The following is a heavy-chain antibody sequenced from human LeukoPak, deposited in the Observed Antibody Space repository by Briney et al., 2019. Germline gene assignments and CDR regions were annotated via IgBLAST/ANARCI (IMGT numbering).Heavy chain of an antibody. CDR3: ARGGVLASTPFDY. CDR1: GFTFSDYE. CDR2: ISSSYSII. D-gene: IGHD2-15*01. J-gene: IGHJ4*02. Sequence: GSLRLSCAASGFTFSDYEMNWVRQAPGKGLEWISYISSSYSIIYYADSVKGRFTISRDNAKNSLYLQMNSLRAEDTAVYYCARGGVLASTPFDYWGQGTLVTVSS. V-gene: IGHV3-48*03.